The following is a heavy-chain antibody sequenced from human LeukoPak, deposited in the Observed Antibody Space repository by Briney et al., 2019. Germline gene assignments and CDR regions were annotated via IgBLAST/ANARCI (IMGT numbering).Heavy chain of an antibody. CDR2: ISAYNGKT. CDR1: GYIFTNYG. J-gene: IGHJ4*02. Sequence: ASVKVSCKASGYIFTNYGVSWVRQAPGQGLEWIGWISAYNGKTKYGERFQGRVTMITDTSTSTGYMELRSLTSDDTAVYYCARDLTAIAGVPGDYFDHWGQGTLVTISS. V-gene: IGHV1-18*01. D-gene: IGHD6-13*01. CDR3: ARDLTAIAGVPGDYFDH.